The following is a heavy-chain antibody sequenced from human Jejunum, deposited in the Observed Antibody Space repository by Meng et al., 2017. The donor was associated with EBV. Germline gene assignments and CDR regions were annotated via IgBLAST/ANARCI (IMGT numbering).Heavy chain of an antibody. CDR3: AKAIEVMGYYSDY. Sequence: QVQLVESGGGGVQPGGSLRLSFAASGFTFSNYGMHWVRQAPGKGLEWVAIISFDGSDIYYADSVKGRFTISRDNSKNTLYLQMNSLRAEDTAVYYCAKAIEVMGYYSDYWGQGTLVTVSS. J-gene: IGHJ4*02. V-gene: IGHV3-30*18. D-gene: IGHD2-21*01. CDR1: GFTFSNYG. CDR2: ISFDGSDI.